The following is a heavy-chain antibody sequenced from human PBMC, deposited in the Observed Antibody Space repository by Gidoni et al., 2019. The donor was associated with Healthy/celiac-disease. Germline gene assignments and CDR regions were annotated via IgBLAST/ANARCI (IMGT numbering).Heavy chain of an antibody. D-gene: IGHD5-12*01. CDR1: GFTFSSYG. CDR3: ARSQVEMATIASDY. Sequence: QVQLVESGGGVVQPGRSLRLSCAASGFTFSSYGMHWVRQAPGKGLEWVAVIWYDGSNKYYADSVKGRFTISRDNSKNTLYLQMNSLRAEDTAVYYCARSQVEMATIASDYWGQGTLVTVSS. CDR2: IWYDGSNK. J-gene: IGHJ4*02. V-gene: IGHV3-33*01.